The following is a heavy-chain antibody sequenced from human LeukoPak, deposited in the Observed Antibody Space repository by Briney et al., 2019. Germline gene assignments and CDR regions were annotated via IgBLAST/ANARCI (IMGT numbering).Heavy chain of an antibody. CDR2: INHSGST. V-gene: IGHV4-34*01. D-gene: IGHD7-27*01. Sequence: SETLSLTCAVYGGSLSGFYWSWFRQPPGKGLEWIGEINHSGSTNYNPSLKSRVTISVDTSKNQFSLRMTSLTAADTAVYYCARDLNGEGAFDKWGQGTMVTVSS. CDR3: ARDLNGEGAFDK. CDR1: GGSLSGFY. J-gene: IGHJ3*02.